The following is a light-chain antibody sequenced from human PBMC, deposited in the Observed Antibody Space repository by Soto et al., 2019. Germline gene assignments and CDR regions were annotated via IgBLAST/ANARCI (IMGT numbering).Light chain of an antibody. CDR2: DNA. CDR3: QSYDSSLTAVV. CDR1: SSNIGAGYD. Sequence: SVLTQPPSVSGAPGQRVTISCTGSSSNIGAGYDVHWYQQLPGTAPKLLIYDNANRPSGVPDRFSGSKSDTSASLAITGLQAEDEADYYCQSYDSSLTAVVFGGGTKLTVL. V-gene: IGLV1-40*01. J-gene: IGLJ2*01.